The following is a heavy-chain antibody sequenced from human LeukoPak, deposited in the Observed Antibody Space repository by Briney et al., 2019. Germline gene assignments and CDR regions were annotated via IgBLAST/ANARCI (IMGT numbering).Heavy chain of an antibody. J-gene: IGHJ4*02. Sequence: PSETLSLTCTVSGGSISSSSYYWGWIRQPPGKGLEWIGSIYYSGSTYCNPSLKSRVTISVDTSKNQFSLKLSSVTAADTAVYYCATVPTIFGVVSDYWGQGTLVTVSS. D-gene: IGHD3-3*01. CDR3: ATVPTIFGVVSDY. CDR1: GGSISSSSYY. V-gene: IGHV4-39*01. CDR2: IYYSGST.